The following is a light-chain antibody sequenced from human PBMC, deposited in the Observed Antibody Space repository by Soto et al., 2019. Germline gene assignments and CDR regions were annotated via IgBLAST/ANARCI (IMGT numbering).Light chain of an antibody. CDR3: GTWDSSLSAVV. CDR2: DNN. V-gene: IGLV1-51*01. Sequence: QSVLTQPPSVSAAPGQTVTISCSGSSSNIGNNYASWYQQLPGTAPKLLIYDNNKRPSGIPDRFSGSKSGTSATLGITGLLTGDEADYYCGTWDSSLSAVVFGGGTKLTVL. J-gene: IGLJ2*01. CDR1: SSNIGNNY.